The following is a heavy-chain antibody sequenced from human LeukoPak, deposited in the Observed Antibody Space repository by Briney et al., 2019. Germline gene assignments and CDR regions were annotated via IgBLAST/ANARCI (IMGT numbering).Heavy chain of an antibody. D-gene: IGHD3-22*01. Sequence: PSETLSLTCTVSGGSISSGGYYWSWLRQHPGKGLEWIGYIYYSGSTYYHPSLKSRVTISVHTSKNQFSLKLSSVTAADTAVYYCARDRSGYYDYWGQGTLVTVSS. CDR3: ARDRSGYYDY. V-gene: IGHV4-31*03. J-gene: IGHJ4*02. CDR2: IYYSGST. CDR1: GGSISSGGYY.